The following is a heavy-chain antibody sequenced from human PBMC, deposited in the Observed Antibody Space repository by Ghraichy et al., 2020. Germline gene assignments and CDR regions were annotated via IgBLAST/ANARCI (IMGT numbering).Heavy chain of an antibody. J-gene: IGHJ5*02. CDR2: MNPNSGNT. V-gene: IGHV1-8*01. CDR3: ARSLSYLYSNYFWFDP. CDR1: GYTFTSYD. D-gene: IGHD4-11*01. Sequence: ASVKVSCKASGYTFTSYDINWVRQATGQGLEWMGWMNPNSGNTGYAQKFQGRVTMTRNTSISTAYMELSSLRSEDTAVYYCARSLSYLYSNYFWFDPWGQGTLVTVSS.